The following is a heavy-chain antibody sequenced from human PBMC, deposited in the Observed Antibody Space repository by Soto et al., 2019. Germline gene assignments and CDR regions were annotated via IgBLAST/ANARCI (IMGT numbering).Heavy chain of an antibody. J-gene: IGHJ4*02. D-gene: IGHD3-22*01. CDR2: MNPNSGNT. V-gene: IGHV1-8*01. CDR3: AMYYYDSSGYYYVAY. Sequence: QVQLVQSGAEVKKPGASVKVSCKASGYTFTSYDINWVRQATGQGLEWMGWMNPNSGNTGYAQKFQGRVTMTRNTSISTAYMELGSLSHEDTAVYYCAMYYYDSSGYYYVAYWGQGTLVTVSS. CDR1: GYTFTSYD.